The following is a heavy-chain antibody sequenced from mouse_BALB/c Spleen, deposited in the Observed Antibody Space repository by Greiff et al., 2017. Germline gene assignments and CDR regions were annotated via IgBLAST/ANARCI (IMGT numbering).Heavy chain of an antibody. D-gene: IGHD1-2*01. J-gene: IGHJ3*01. CDR1: GFTFSDYY. V-gene: IGHV5-4*02. Sequence: EVKLVESGGGLVKPGGSLKLPCAASGFTFSDYYMYWVRQTPEKRLEWVATISDGGSYTYYPDSVKGRFTISRDNAKNNLYLQMSSLKSEDTAMYYCARGYYGYPFAYWGQGTLVTVSA. CDR3: ARGYYGYPFAY. CDR2: ISDGGSYT.